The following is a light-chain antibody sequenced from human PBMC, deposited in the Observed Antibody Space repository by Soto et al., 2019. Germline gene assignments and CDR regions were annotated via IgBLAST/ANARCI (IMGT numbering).Light chain of an antibody. CDR2: DVT. Sequence: QSALTQPPSASGSPGQSVTISCTGTSSDIGVYNYVSCYQQHPDKAPKLIISDVTKRPSGVPDRFSGSKSGNTASLTVSGLQADDAADYFCTAYAGRNIWVFGGGT. J-gene: IGLJ3*02. V-gene: IGLV2-8*01. CDR1: SSDIGVYNY. CDR3: TAYAGRNIWV.